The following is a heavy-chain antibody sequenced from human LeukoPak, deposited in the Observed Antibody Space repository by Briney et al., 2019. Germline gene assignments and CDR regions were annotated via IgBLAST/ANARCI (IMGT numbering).Heavy chain of an antibody. CDR3: ARVVSWGYYFDY. J-gene: IGHJ4*02. CDR1: GGSISSGSYY. CDR2: IYTSGST. D-gene: IGHD7-27*01. Sequence: SETLSLTCTVSGGSISSGSYYWSWTRQPAGKGLEWIGRIYTSGSTNYNPSLKSRVTISVDTSKNQFSLKLSSVTAADTAVYYCARVVSWGYYFDYWGQGTLVTVSS. V-gene: IGHV4-61*02.